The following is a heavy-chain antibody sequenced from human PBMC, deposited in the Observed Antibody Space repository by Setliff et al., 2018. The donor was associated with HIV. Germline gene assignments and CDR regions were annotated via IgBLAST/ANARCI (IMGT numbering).Heavy chain of an antibody. CDR1: GYTFTTYP. CDR2: ISTYDGVT. J-gene: IGHJ4*02. CDR3: ARPRGYFDY. Sequence: ASVKVSCKASGYTFTTYPMHWVRQAPGQGLEWMVWISTYDGVTTYAQKLQGRVTMTTDTSTSTAYMELRSLRSDDTAVYYCARPRGYFDYWGQGTLVTVSS. V-gene: IGHV1-18*04.